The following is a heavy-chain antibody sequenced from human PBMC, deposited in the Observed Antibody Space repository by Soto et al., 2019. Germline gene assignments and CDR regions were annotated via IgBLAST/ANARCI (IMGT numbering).Heavy chain of an antibody. CDR3: AKNPCSSTSCYWDYYYYYMDV. Sequence: EVQLLESGGGLVQPGGSLRLSCAASGFTFSSYAMSWVRQAPGKGLEWVSAISGSGGSTYYADSVKGRFTISRDNSKNTLYLQMTSRRAEDTAVYYCAKNPCSSTSCYWDYYYYYMDVWGKGTTVTVSS. V-gene: IGHV3-23*01. J-gene: IGHJ6*03. D-gene: IGHD2-2*01. CDR1: GFTFSSYA. CDR2: ISGSGGST.